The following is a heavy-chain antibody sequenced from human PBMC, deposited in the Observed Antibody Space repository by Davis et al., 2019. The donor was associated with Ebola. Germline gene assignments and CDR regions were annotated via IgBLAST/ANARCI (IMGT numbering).Heavy chain of an antibody. CDR1: GFTFSRHG. V-gene: IGHV3-30*03. CDR3: ARGREDYYYNRFGYLFEFFDS. J-gene: IGHJ4*02. CDR2: ISYDGSNK. Sequence: GGSLRLSCAASGFTFSRHGMHWVRQAPGGGLEWVAIISYDGSNKYYADSVKGRFTISRDKSMNTLYLQMSSLRPEDTAVYYCARGREDYYYNRFGYLFEFFDSWGQGTLVTVSS. D-gene: IGHD3-22*01.